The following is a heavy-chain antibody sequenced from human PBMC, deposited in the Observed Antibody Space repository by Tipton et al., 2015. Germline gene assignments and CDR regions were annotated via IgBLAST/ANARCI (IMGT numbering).Heavy chain of an antibody. J-gene: IGHJ4*02. V-gene: IGHV4-4*07. Sequence: TLSLTCNVSGASISNYFWNWIRQPGGKALEWIGRVYSSGITDYNPSLKSRVSMSADMSKNQLSLKLSSVTATDSAVYYCVREVRVGNTGYYSDYWGQGTLVTVSS. CDR1: GASISNYF. D-gene: IGHD3-22*01. CDR3: VREVRVGNTGYYSDY. CDR2: VYSSGIT.